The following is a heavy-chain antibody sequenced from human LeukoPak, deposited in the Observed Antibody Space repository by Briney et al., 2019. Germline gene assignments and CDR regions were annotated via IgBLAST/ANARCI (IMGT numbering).Heavy chain of an antibody. Sequence: SQTLSLTCTVSGGSISSSSYYWGWIRQPPGKGLEWIGSIYYSGSTYYNPSLKSRVTISVDTSKNQFSLKLSSVTAADTAVYYCARENCSGGSCYSIYYYYYMDVWGKGTTVTVSS. CDR1: GGSISSSSYY. V-gene: IGHV4-39*07. J-gene: IGHJ6*03. CDR3: ARENCSGGSCYSIYYYYYMDV. CDR2: IYYSGST. D-gene: IGHD2-15*01.